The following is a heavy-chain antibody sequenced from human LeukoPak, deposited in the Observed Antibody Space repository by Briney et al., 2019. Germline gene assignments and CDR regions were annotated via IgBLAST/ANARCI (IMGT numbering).Heavy chain of an antibody. Sequence: SETLSLTCAVSGGSISSYDYYWSWIRQPPGKGLEWIGYIYYSGSTYYNPSLKSRVTISVDTSKNQFSLNLSSVAAADTAVYYCARGLYLPYLTGYDYWGQGTLVTVSS. CDR3: ARGLYLPYLTGYDY. CDR1: GGSISSYDYY. V-gene: IGHV4-30-4*02. CDR2: IYYSGST. J-gene: IGHJ4*02. D-gene: IGHD3-9*01.